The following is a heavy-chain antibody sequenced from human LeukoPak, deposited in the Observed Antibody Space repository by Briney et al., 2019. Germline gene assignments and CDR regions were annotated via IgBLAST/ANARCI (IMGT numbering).Heavy chain of an antibody. CDR3: ARGGLGGGSDAFDL. CDR1: GYTFTDSL. D-gene: IGHD3-16*01. J-gene: IGHJ3*01. Sequence: ASVKVSCKASGYTFTDSLLHWVRQAPGQGLEWMAWIHRNDGGTYSAQKFQGRVTTARDTAIKTAYMEVRGLTSGDTPVYYCARGGLGGGSDAFDLWGQGTMVIVSS. V-gene: IGHV1-2*02. CDR2: IHRNDGGT.